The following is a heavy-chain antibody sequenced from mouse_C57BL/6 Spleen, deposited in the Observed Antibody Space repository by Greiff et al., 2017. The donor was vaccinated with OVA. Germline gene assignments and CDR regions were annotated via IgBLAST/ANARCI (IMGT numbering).Heavy chain of an antibody. CDR3: ARNYDYLFAY. CDR2: IDPSDSYT. D-gene: IGHD2-4*01. J-gene: IGHJ3*01. Sequence: QVQLQQPGAELVMPGASVKLSCKASGYTFTSYWMHWVKQRPGQGLVWIGEIDPSDSYTNYNQKFKGKSTLTVDKSSSTAYMQLSSLTSEDSAVYYCARNYDYLFAYWGQGTLVTVSA. V-gene: IGHV1-69*01. CDR1: GYTFTSYW.